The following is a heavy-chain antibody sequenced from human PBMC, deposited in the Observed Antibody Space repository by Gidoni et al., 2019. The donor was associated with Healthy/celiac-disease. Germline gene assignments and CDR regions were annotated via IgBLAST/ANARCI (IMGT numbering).Heavy chain of an antibody. J-gene: IGHJ6*02. Sequence: QVQLVESGGGVVQPGRSLRLSCAASGFTFSSYGMHWVRQAPGQGLEWVAVIWYDGSNKYYADSVKGRFTISRDNSKNTLYLQMNSLRAEDTAVYYCARDGYSSGWFSLYAAPTLYYYYGMDVWGQGTTVTVSS. D-gene: IGHD6-19*01. V-gene: IGHV3-33*01. CDR1: GFTFSSYG. CDR3: ARDGYSSGWFSLYAAPTLYYYYGMDV. CDR2: IWYDGSNK.